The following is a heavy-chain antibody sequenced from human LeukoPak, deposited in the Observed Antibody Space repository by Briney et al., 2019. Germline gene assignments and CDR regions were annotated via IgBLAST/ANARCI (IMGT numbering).Heavy chain of an antibody. CDR2: IRYDGSNK. CDR1: GFTFSSYG. CDR3: ARELGYCSGGSCYSSFDY. J-gene: IGHJ4*02. Sequence: PGGSLRLSCAASGFTFSSYGMHWVRQAPGKGLEWVAFIRYDGSNKYYADSVKGRFTISRDNSKNTLYLQMNSLRAEDTAVYYCARELGYCSGGSCYSSFDYWGQGTLVTVSS. D-gene: IGHD2-15*01. V-gene: IGHV3-30*02.